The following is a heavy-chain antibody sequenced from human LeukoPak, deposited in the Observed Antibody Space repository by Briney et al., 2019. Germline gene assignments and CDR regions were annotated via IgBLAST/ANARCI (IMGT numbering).Heavy chain of an antibody. J-gene: IGHJ6*02. CDR1: GFSFSTYW. D-gene: IGHD3-10*01. CDR2: IRNDGSMT. CDR3: ARGSGDYAGMDV. V-gene: IGHV3-74*01. Sequence: GGSLRLSCAASGFSFSTYWMHWVRQAPGKGLVWVSRIRNDGSMTFYADSVKGRFTISRDNAKNTLYLQMNSLRVEDTAVYYCARGSGDYAGMDVWGQGTTVTVSS.